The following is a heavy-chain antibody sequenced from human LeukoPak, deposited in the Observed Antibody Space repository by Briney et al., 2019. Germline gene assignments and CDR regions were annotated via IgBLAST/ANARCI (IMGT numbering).Heavy chain of an antibody. CDR1: GGSISSYY. D-gene: IGHD3-10*01. J-gene: IGHJ6*02. Sequence: PSDTLSLTCTVSGGSISSYYWSWIRQPPGKGLEWIGYIYYSGSTNYNPSLKSRVTISVDTSKNQFSLKLSSVTAADTAVYYCARGTITMVRGTYYYYGMDVWGQGTTVTVSS. V-gene: IGHV4-59*01. CDR3: ARGTITMVRGTYYYYGMDV. CDR2: IYYSGST.